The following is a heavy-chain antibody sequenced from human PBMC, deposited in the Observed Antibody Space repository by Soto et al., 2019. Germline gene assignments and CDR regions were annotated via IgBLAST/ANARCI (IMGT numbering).Heavy chain of an antibody. CDR2: IFYSGNA. J-gene: IGHJ5*02. D-gene: IGHD3-3*01. CDR1: GGSISSSNYH. Sequence: SETLSLTCTVSGGSISSSNYHWGWIRQPPGKGLEWIGSIFYSGNAYYNPSLKSRVTISLDTSKNQFSLKLSSVTAADTAVYYCARLRRVVRFLDVFFWFDPWGQGTLVTVSS. CDR3: ARLRRVVRFLDVFFWFDP. V-gene: IGHV4-39*01.